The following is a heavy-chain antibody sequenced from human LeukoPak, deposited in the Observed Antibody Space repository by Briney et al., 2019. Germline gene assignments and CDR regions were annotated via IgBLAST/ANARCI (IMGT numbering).Heavy chain of an antibody. J-gene: IGHJ4*02. CDR3: ATSYSGYDWGGY. CDR2: SDPEDGET. CDR1: GYTXTELS. V-gene: IGHV1-24*01. D-gene: IGHD5-12*01. Sequence: ASVKVSCKVSGYTXTELSMHWVREAPGKGLEWMGGSDPEDGETIYAQKFQGRVTMTEDTSTDTAYMELSSLRSEDTAVYYCATSYSGYDWGGYWGQGTLVTVSS.